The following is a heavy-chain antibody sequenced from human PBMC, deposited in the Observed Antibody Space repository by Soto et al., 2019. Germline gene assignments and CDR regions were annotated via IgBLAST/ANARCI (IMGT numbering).Heavy chain of an antibody. D-gene: IGHD3-10*01. CDR2: INPNSGGT. Sequence: GASVKVSCKASGYTFTGYYMHWVRQAPGQGLEWMGWINPNSGGTNYAQKFQGWVTMTRDTSISTAYMELSRLRSDVTAVYYCARASFELYGSGSYHNWFDPWAQGTLVTVSS. V-gene: IGHV1-2*04. J-gene: IGHJ5*02. CDR1: GYTFTGYY. CDR3: ARASFELYGSGSYHNWFDP.